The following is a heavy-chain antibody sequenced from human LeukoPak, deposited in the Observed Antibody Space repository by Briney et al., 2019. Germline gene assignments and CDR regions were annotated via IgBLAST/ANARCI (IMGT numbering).Heavy chain of an antibody. CDR3: AREAIRSTWYFDP. CDR1: GGSITDYY. J-gene: IGHJ2*01. D-gene: IGHD3-10*01. V-gene: IGHV4-4*09. CDR2: ISPGGNT. Sequence: PSETLSLTCTVSGGSITDYYYNWIRQPPGQGQGLEWIGFISPGGNTNYNPSLKSRVSISVDKSKNQCSLKVTSVAAADTAIYYCAREAIRSTWYFDPWGRGTLVTVSS.